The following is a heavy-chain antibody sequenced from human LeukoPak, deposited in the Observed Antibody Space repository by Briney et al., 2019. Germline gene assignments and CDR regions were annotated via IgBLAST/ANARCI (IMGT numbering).Heavy chain of an antibody. CDR1: GFTFSNYV. Sequence: GGSLRLSCTASGFTFSNYVMHWVRQATGKGLEWVSAISTTGDTYYPGSVKGRFTISRENAKNSLYLQMNSLRAGDTAVYYCARAPHGDYFDYWGQGTLVTVSS. V-gene: IGHV3-13*01. J-gene: IGHJ4*02. CDR2: ISTTGDT. CDR3: ARAPHGDYFDY. D-gene: IGHD4-17*01.